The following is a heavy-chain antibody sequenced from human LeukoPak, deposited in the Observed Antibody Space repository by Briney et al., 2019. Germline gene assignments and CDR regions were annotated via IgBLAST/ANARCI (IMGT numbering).Heavy chain of an antibody. V-gene: IGHV3-74*01. CDR3: AGTWSFDY. Sequence: GGSLRLSCAVSGFTFSNDWMHWVRQAPGKGLLWVSRISGDGTTTNYADSVKGRFTISRDNAKNMLYLQMDSLRAEGTAVYYCAGTWSFDYWGQGTLVTVSS. D-gene: IGHD2-15*01. J-gene: IGHJ4*02. CDR1: GFTFSNDW. CDR2: ISGDGTTT.